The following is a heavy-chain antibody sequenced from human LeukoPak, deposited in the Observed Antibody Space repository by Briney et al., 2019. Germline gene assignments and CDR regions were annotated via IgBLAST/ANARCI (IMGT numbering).Heavy chain of an antibody. V-gene: IGHV1-46*01. CDR3: ARDNSVEDTAWWFDP. CDR2: INPSGGST. CDR1: GYTFTSYY. Sequence: ASVKVSCKASGYTFTSYYMHWVRQAPGQGLEWMGIINPSGGSTSYAQKFQGRVTMTRDTSISTAYMDLSRLRSDDTAVYYCARDNSVEDTAWWFDPWGQGTLVTVSS. D-gene: IGHD4-23*01. J-gene: IGHJ5*02.